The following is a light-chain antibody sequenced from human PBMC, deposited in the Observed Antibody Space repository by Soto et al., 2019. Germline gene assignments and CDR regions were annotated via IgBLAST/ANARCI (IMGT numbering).Light chain of an antibody. V-gene: IGLV1-40*01. J-gene: IGLJ1*01. CDR3: QSYDTSLSGGSV. CDR2: GNN. CDR1: SSNIGAGFD. Sequence: QSVLTQSPSVSGAPGQRVSISCTGTSSNIGAGFDVHWYQQLPATAPKLLIYGNNNRPSGVPDRFSGSKSGTSASLAITVLQAEDEADYYCQSYDTSLSGGSVFGTGTKLTVL.